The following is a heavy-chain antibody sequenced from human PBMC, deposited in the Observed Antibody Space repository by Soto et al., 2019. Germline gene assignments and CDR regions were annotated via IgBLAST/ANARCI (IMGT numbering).Heavy chain of an antibody. CDR3: ARSPGGNSGLIIEGTNWFAP. J-gene: IGHJ5*02. CDR2: INPHGGST. Sequence: ASVKVSCKAPRDTFTSYYINWVRQAPGQGLEWMGVINPHGGSTAYAQKFKGRVTLTRDTSASTVYMEVSSLTSEDTAMYYCARSPGGNSGLIIEGTNWFAPWGQGTLVTVSS. D-gene: IGHD1-26*01. CDR1: RDTFTSYY. V-gene: IGHV1-46*01.